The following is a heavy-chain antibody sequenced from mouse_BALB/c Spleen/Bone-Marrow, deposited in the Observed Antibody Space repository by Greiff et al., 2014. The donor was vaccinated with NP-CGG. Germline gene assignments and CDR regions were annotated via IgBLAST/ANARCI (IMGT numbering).Heavy chain of an antibody. V-gene: IGHV1-18*01. D-gene: IGHD2-1*01. Sequence: EVKLQESGPELVKPGASMKISCKASGYSFTGYTMNWVKQSHGKSLEWIGLINPYNGGTSYNQKFKGKATLTVDKSSNTAYMELLSLTSEDSAVYYCTRMDGNYLYYYAMDYWGQGTSVTVSS. J-gene: IGHJ4*01. CDR2: INPYNGGT. CDR1: GYSFTGYT. CDR3: TRMDGNYLYYYAMDY.